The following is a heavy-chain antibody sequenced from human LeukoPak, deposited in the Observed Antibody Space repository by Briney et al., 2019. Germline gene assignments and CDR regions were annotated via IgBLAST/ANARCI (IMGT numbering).Heavy chain of an antibody. CDR1: GYTFTSYY. J-gene: IGHJ4*02. Sequence: GASVKVSCKASGYTFTSYYIHWVRQAPGQGLEWMGIINPSSSSTSYAQKFQGRVTLTRDTSTSTAYMELSSLRSEDTAVYYCARAGGYYDSSGLGYWGQGTLVTVSS. CDR3: ARAGGYYDSSGLGY. V-gene: IGHV1-46*01. D-gene: IGHD3-22*01. CDR2: INPSSSST.